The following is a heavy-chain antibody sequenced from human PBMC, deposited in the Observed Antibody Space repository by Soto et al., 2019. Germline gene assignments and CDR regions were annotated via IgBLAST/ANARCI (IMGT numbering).Heavy chain of an antibody. Sequence: SETLSLTCAVSGGCISSGGYSWSWIRQPPGKGLERIGYMYHSGSTYYNPSLKSRVTISIDRSKNQFSLKLSSVTAADTAVYYCVRVPDYWGQGILVTVSS. CDR2: MYHSGST. CDR3: VRVPDY. J-gene: IGHJ4*02. CDR1: GGCISSGGYS. V-gene: IGHV4-30-2*01. D-gene: IGHD2-2*01.